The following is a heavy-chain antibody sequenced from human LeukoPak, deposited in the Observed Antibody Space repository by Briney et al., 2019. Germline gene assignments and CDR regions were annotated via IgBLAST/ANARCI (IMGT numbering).Heavy chain of an antibody. D-gene: IGHD3-3*01. CDR2: MNSNSGNT. V-gene: IGHV1-8*03. Sequence: ASVKVSCKASGYTFTSYDINWVRQATAQGLDWMGWMNSNSGNTGYAQKFQGRVTITRNTSISTAYMELSSLRSEDTAVYYCARVPKRKITIFGVALGYYYYMDVWGKGTTVTVSS. CDR1: GYTFTSYD. J-gene: IGHJ6*03. CDR3: ARVPKRKITIFGVALGYYYYMDV.